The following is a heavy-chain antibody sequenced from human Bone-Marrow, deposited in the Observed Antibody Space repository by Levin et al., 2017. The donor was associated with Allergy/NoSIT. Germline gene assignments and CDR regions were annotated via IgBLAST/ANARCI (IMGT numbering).Heavy chain of an antibody. CDR1: GFSLSTAEVG. D-gene: IGHD1-1*01. Sequence: SGPTLVKPPQTLTLTCTFSGFSLSTAEVGVGWIRQPPGKALEWLALIYGDGDERYSPSLKSRLTITKDTSKNQVVLTMTNMDPVDTATYYCAQRGQTTTAFDYWGQGTLVTVSS. J-gene: IGHJ4*02. V-gene: IGHV2-5*02. CDR3: AQRGQTTTAFDY. CDR2: IYGDGDE.